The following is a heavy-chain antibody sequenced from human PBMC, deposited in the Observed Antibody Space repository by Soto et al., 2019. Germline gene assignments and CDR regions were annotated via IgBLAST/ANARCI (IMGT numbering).Heavy chain of an antibody. CDR2: ITTSKGET. D-gene: IGHD1-1*01. J-gene: IGHJ4*02. V-gene: IGHV1-18*01. CDR1: GYTFTDFG. Sequence: AASVKVSCKTSGYTFTDFGISWVRQAPGQGLEWMGWITTSKGETTYAQKFQGRVTMTTDTSTSTGYMELRSLRAEDTAVYYCANSVYKWNDRFFDYWGQGTLVTVSS. CDR3: ANSVYKWNDRFFDY.